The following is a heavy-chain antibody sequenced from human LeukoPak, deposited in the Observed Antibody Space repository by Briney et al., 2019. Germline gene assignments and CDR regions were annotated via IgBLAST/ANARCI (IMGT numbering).Heavy chain of an antibody. J-gene: IGHJ5*02. V-gene: IGHV3-21*01. CDR2: ISSGSTSI. CDR1: GFSFSSYS. D-gene: IGHD1-1*01. Sequence: GGSLRLSCAASGFSFSSYSMDWVRQAPGKELEWVSSISSGSTSIYYADSVKGRFTISRDNAKNSLYLQMNSLRAEDTAVYYCARVTGTTAGDHWGQGTLVSVSS. CDR3: ARVTGTTAGDH.